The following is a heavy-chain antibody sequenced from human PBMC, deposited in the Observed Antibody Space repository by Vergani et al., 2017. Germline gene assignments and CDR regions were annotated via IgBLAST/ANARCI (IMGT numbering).Heavy chain of an antibody. J-gene: IGHJ6*02. CDR1: GYTFTDHY. CDR3: ATPQTVTTGGMEV. D-gene: IGHD4-17*01. Sequence: EVQLVQSGAEVKKPGATMKISCQVSGYTFTDHYMHWVKQAPGKGLEWMGLVDPEDGETIYAEKFKGRVTIAADTSTDTAHVELSSLRSEDTDVYYCATPQTVTTGGMEVWGQGTTFIVAS. V-gene: IGHV1-69-2*01. CDR2: VDPEDGET.